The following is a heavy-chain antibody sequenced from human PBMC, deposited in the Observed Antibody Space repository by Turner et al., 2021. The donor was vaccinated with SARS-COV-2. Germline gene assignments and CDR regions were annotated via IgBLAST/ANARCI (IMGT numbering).Heavy chain of an antibody. D-gene: IGHD1-1*01. CDR3: ARHQGSTSGYDHGMNV. Sequence: QVQLQESGPGLVRPSETLSLTCTVSGCSISSKSWSWIRQSPGRGLEWIGYFYKIGSIDYNPTLRSRVTISVDTSKNQLSLNLISMTAADTAVYYCARHQGSTSGYDHGMNVWGQGTAVIVSS. J-gene: IGHJ6*02. V-gene: IGHV4-59*08. CDR1: GCSISSKS. CDR2: FYKIGSI.